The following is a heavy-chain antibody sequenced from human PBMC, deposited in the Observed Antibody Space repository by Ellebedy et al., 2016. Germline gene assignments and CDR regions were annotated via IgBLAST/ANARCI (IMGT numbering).Heavy chain of an antibody. Sequence: GSLRLSCAVYGGSFSGYYWSWIRQPPGKGLEWIGEINHSGSTNYNPSLKSRVTISVDTSKNQFSLKLSSVTAADTAVYYCARLRIAVAGTMGYYYYGMDAWGQGTTVTVSS. D-gene: IGHD6-19*01. CDR2: INHSGST. V-gene: IGHV4-34*01. CDR3: ARLRIAVAGTMGYYYYGMDA. J-gene: IGHJ6*02. CDR1: GGSFSGYY.